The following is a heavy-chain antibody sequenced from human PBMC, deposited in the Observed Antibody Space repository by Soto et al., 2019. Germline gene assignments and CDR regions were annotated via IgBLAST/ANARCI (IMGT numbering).Heavy chain of an antibody. CDR3: ARSGIVVVPAAKRRPFDH. D-gene: IGHD2-2*01. V-gene: IGHV4-34*01. J-gene: IGHJ4*02. Sequence: SETLSLTCAVSGGSISSGCYSWSWICQPPGKGLEWIGEINHSGSTNYNPSLKSRVTISVDTSKNQFSLKLSSVTAADTAVYYCARSGIVVVPAAKRRPFDHWGQGTLVTVSS. CDR1: GGSISSGCYS. CDR2: INHSGST.